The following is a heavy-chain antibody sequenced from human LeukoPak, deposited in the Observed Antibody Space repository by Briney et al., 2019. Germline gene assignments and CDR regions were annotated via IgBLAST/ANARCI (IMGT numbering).Heavy chain of an antibody. D-gene: IGHD2-2*01. Sequence: PQASVKVSCKASGYTFTSYGISWVRQAPGQGLEWMGWISAYNGNTNYAQKLQGRVTMTTDTSTSTAYMELRSLRSDDTAVYYCARDIVVVPAARNYYYGMDVWGQGTTVTVSS. CDR3: ARDIVVVPAARNYYYGMDV. J-gene: IGHJ6*02. V-gene: IGHV1-18*01. CDR2: ISAYNGNT. CDR1: GYTFTSYG.